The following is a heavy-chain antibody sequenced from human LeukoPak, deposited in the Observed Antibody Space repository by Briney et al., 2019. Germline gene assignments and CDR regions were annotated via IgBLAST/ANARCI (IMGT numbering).Heavy chain of an antibody. Sequence: GGSLRLSCAASGFPFSDYDMSWIRQAPGKGLEWVSYISSSDSRIYYADSVKDRFTISRDNTKNSLYLQMHSLRVEDTAVYYCARENYYGSGSSPGEFDYWGQGALVTVSS. CDR2: ISSSDSRI. D-gene: IGHD3-10*01. J-gene: IGHJ4*02. CDR3: ARENYYGSGSSPGEFDY. V-gene: IGHV3-11*01. CDR1: GFPFSDYD.